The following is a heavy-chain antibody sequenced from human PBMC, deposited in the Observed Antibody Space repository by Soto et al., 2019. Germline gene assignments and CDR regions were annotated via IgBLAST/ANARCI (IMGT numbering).Heavy chain of an antibody. J-gene: IGHJ5*02. CDR2: INAGNGNT. V-gene: IGHV1-3*01. CDR3: ARSKTPGIAVARGGWFDP. CDR1: GDTSTSYA. D-gene: IGHD6-19*01. Sequence: GASVKGSCTVSGDTSTSYAMHWLRQAPGQRLEWMGWINAGNGNTKYSQKFQGRVTITRDTSASTAYMELSSLRSEDTAVYYCARSKTPGIAVARGGWFDPWRQGTLVTVSS.